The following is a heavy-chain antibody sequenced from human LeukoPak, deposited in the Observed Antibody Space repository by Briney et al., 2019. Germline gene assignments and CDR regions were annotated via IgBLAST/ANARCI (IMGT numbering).Heavy chain of an antibody. J-gene: IGHJ4*02. V-gene: IGHV1-24*01. CDR2: FDPEDGET. CDR1: GYTLTELS. CDR3: ARAPEGSSWPWYFDY. D-gene: IGHD6-13*01. Sequence: ASVKVSCKVSGYTLTELSMHWVRQAPGKGLEWMGGFDPEDGETIYAQKFQGRVTMTEDTSTDTAYMELSSLRSEDTAVYYCARAPEGSSWPWYFDYWGQGTPVTVSS.